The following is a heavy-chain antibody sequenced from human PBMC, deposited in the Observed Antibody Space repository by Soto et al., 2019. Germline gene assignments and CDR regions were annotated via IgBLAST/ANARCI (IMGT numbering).Heavy chain of an antibody. V-gene: IGHV6-1*01. D-gene: IGHD3-10*01. CDR2: TYYRSKWYN. J-gene: IGHJ6*02. CDR1: GDSVSSNSAA. CDR3: ARDRAVRTFYYYYGMDV. Sequence: SQTLSLTCAISGDSVSSNSAAWNWIRQSPSRGLEWLGRTYYRSKWYNDYAVSVKSRITINPDTSKNQFSLQLNSVTHEDTAVYYCARDRAVRTFYYYYGMDVWGQGTTVTVSS.